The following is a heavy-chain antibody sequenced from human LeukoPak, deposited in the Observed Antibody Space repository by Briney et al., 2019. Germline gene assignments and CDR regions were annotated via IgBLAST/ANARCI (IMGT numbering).Heavy chain of an antibody. Sequence: GGSLRLSCAASGFTFSTFAMIWVRQPPGKGLEWVSSIFPSGGEIHYPDSVRGRFTISRDNSKSTLSLQMNSLRAEDTAIYYCATYRQVLLPFESWGQGTLVTVSS. CDR1: GFTFSTFA. CDR2: IFPSGGEI. CDR3: ATYRQVLLPFES. D-gene: IGHD2-8*02. J-gene: IGHJ4*02. V-gene: IGHV3-23*01.